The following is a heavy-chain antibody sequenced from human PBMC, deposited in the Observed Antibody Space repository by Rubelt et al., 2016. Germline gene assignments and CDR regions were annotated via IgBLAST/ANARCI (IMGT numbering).Heavy chain of an antibody. J-gene: IGHJ4*02. CDR3: ARGGYYDSSGYYSFDY. D-gene: IGHD3-22*01. CDR1: GFTVSSNY. Sequence: EVQLVESGGGLIQPGGSLRLSCAASGFTVSSNYMSWVRQAPGKGLEWVSVIYSGGSTYYADSVKGRFTISRDNAKNTLYLQRNSLRAEDTAVYYCARGGYYDSSGYYSFDYWGQGTLVTVSS. V-gene: IGHV3-53*01. CDR2: IYSGGST.